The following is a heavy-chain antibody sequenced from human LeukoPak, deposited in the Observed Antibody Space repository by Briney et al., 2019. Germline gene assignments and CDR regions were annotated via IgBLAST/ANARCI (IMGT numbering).Heavy chain of an antibody. CDR2: INHSGST. D-gene: IGHD3-10*02. V-gene: IGHV4-34*01. CDR3: ARLCSAEWYRGAFDI. Sequence: SETLSLTCAVYGGSFSGYYWSWIRQPSGKGLEWIGEINHSGSTNYNPSLKSRVTISVDTSKNQFSLKLSSVTAADTAVYYCARLCSAEWYRGAFDIWGQGTMVTVSS. J-gene: IGHJ3*02. CDR1: GGSFSGYY.